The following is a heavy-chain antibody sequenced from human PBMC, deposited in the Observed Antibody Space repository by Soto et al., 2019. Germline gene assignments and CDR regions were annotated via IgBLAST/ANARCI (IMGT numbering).Heavy chain of an antibody. V-gene: IGHV4-39*01. D-gene: IGHD5-12*01. CDR3: VLPGPHIGYDWYYYYIKDV. Sequence: PSETLSLTCTVSGVFIGSTSYYWGWIRQPPGKGLEWIGIIYDSGSIYYNPSLKSRVTISVDTSRNQFSLDLNSVTDADTAVYYCVLPGPHIGYDWYYYYIKDVWGQGTTVTVSS. J-gene: IGHJ6*02. CDR1: GVFIGSTSYY. CDR2: IYDSGSI.